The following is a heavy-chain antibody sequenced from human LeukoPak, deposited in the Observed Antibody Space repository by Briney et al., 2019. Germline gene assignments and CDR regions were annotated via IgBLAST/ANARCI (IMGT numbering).Heavy chain of an antibody. CDR2: ITNNGDST. CDR3: TRVGDKGAFDD. V-gene: IGHV3-64*01. CDR1: GFPFSSYA. J-gene: IGHJ4*02. D-gene: IGHD3-16*01. Sequence: PGGPLRLSCAASGFPFSSYAMRWVRQAPGKRLEFVSAITNNGDSTYYANSVKGRFIISRDNSKNTLYLQMGSLRAEDMAVYYCTRVGDKGAFDDWGQGTLVTVSS.